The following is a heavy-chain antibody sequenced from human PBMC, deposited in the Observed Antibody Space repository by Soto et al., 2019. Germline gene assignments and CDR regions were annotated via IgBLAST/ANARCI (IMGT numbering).Heavy chain of an antibody. CDR1: GYTFTSYD. J-gene: IGHJ5*02. Sequence: ASVKVSCKASGYTFTSYDINWVRQATGQGLEWMGWMNPNSGNTGYAQKFQGRVTMTRNTSISTAYMELSSLRSEDTAVYYCARSLRYGGYDLDVWFDPWGQGTLVTVSS. V-gene: IGHV1-8*01. CDR3: ARSLRYGGYDLDVWFDP. D-gene: IGHD5-12*01. CDR2: MNPNSGNT.